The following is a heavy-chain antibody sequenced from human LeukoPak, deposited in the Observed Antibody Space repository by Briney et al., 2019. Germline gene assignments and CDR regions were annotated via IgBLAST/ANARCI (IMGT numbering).Heavy chain of an antibody. CDR3: ASRAYSSSKIDY. V-gene: IGHV4-30-4*01. CDR2: IYYSGST. Sequence: SETLSLTCTVSGGSISSGDYYWSWIRQPPGKGLEWIGYIYYSGSTYYNPSLKSRVTISVDTSKNQFSLKLSSVTAADTAVYYCASRAYSSSKIDYWGQGTLVTVSS. CDR1: GGSISSGDYY. J-gene: IGHJ4*02. D-gene: IGHD6-13*01.